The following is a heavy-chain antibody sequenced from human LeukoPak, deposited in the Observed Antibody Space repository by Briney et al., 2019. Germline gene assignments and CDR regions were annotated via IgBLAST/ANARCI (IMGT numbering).Heavy chain of an antibody. D-gene: IGHD5-12*01. CDR3: ARDGGYDDYYFDY. V-gene: IGHV3-21*01. J-gene: IGHJ4*02. CDR2: ISSSSSYV. CDR1: GFTFSSYS. Sequence: GGSLRLSCAASGFTFSSYSMNWVRQAPGKGLEWVSSISSSSSYVYYADLVKGRFTISRDNAKNSLYLQMNSLRAEDTAVYYCARDGGYDDYYFDYWGQGTLVTVSS.